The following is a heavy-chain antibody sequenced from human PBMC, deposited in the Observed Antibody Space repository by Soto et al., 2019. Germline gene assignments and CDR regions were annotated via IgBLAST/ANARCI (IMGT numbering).Heavy chain of an antibody. CDR3: ARSVEGHFDY. Sequence: EVQLVESGGGLVQPGGSLRLSCAASGFPFSIYSMNWVRQAPGKGLEWSSYITSDTNTIKYADSVKGRFTISRDNAKNLVYRLMNSLRDEDTAVYFCARSVEGHFDYWGQGTVVTVSS. CDR2: ITSDTNTI. V-gene: IGHV3-48*02. J-gene: IGHJ4*02. CDR1: GFPFSIYS. D-gene: IGHD6-19*01.